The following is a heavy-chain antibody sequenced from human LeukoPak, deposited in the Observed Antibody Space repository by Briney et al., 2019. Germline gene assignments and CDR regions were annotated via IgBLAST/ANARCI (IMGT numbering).Heavy chain of an antibody. CDR1: GFTFSSYG. CDR3: AKDQSGSYVIDY. Sequence: PGGSLRLSCAASGFTFSSYGMHWVRQAPGKGLEWVAVISYDGSNKYYADSVKGRFTIFRDNSKNTLYLQMNSLRAEDTAVYFCAKDQSGSYVIDYWGQGTLVTVSS. J-gene: IGHJ4*02. CDR2: ISYDGSNK. V-gene: IGHV3-30*18. D-gene: IGHD1-26*01.